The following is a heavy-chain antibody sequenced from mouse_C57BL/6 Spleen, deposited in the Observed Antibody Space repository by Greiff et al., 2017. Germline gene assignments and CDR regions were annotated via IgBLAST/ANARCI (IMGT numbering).Heavy chain of an antibody. Sequence: QVTLKVSGAEPVKPGASVKISCKASGYAFSSYWMNWVKQRPGKGLEWIGQIYPGDGDTNYNGKFKGKATLTADKSSSTAYMQLSSLTSEDSAVYFCAVYYDYPYYAMDYWGQGTSVTVSS. CDR1: GYAFSSYW. V-gene: IGHV1-80*01. CDR3: AVYYDYPYYAMDY. J-gene: IGHJ4*01. CDR2: IYPGDGDT. D-gene: IGHD2-4*01.